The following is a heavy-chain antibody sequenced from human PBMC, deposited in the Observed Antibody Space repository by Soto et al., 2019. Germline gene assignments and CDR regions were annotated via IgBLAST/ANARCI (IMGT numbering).Heavy chain of an antibody. J-gene: IGHJ4*02. D-gene: IGHD6-13*01. CDR1: GGSISSGGYY. Sequence: QVQLQESGPGLVKPSQTLSLTCTVSGGSISSGGYYWIWIRQHPGKGLEWIGYIYYSGSTYYNPSLKSRVTISVDTSKNQFSLKLSSVTAADTAVYSCARDGWRAAGGFDYWGQGTLVTVSS. CDR3: ARDGWRAAGGFDY. V-gene: IGHV4-31*03. CDR2: IYYSGST.